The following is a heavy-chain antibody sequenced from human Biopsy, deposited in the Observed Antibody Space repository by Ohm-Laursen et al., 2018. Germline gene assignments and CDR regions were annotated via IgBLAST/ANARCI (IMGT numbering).Heavy chain of an antibody. D-gene: IGHD3-10*01. J-gene: IGHJ6*02. CDR3: ARSRGSSGIATIYYYGMDV. CDR2: ISSSSDNI. CDR1: GFPVSDYY. V-gene: IGHV3-69-1*02. Sequence: SLRLSCAASGFPVSDYYMSWVRQTPGKGLEWVSTISSSSDNIYYVDSVKGRFTISRDNAKNSLYLQMNSLRAEDTAVYYCARSRGSSGIATIYYYGMDVWGQGTTVTVSS.